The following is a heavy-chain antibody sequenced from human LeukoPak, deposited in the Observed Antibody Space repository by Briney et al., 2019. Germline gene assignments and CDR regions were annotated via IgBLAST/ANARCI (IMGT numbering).Heavy chain of an antibody. CDR3: AKDDDFWSGYSSD. V-gene: IGHV3-23*01. CDR1: GFTSSSYA. D-gene: IGHD3-3*01. CDR2: ISGSGGST. J-gene: IGHJ4*02. Sequence: PGGSLRLSCAASGFTSSSYAMNWVRQAPGKGLEWVSAISGSGGSTYYADSVKGRFTIPRDNSKNTLYLQMNSLRAEDTAVYYCAKDDDFWSGYSSDWGQGTLVTVSS.